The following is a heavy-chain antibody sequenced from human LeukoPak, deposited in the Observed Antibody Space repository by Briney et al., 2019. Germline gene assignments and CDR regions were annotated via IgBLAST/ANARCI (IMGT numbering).Heavy chain of an antibody. V-gene: IGHV3-23*01. CDR1: GFTFSSYA. D-gene: IGHD5-24*01. J-gene: IGHJ4*02. CDR3: SRDLRGRDDY. Sequence: GALRLSCAASGFTFSSYAMSWVRQAPGKGLEWVSAISGSGGSTYYADSVKGRFTISRDNSKNTLYLQMNSLRAEDTAVYYCSRDLRGRDDYWGQGILVIVSS. CDR2: ISGSGGST.